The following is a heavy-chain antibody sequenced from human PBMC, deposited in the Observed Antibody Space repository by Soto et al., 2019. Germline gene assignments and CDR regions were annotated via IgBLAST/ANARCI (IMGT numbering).Heavy chain of an antibody. V-gene: IGHV1-18*04. Sequence: QVQLVQSGAEVEKPGASVKVSCNASGYTFTNYGISWVRQAPGQGLEWMGWISTNSGHTDYAQNLRGRVTMTTDTSTTTAYMELRSLRSDDTAVYYCAREEYRQLDHWGQGTLVTVSS. CDR3: AREEYRQLDH. CDR2: ISTNSGHT. CDR1: GYTFTNYG. J-gene: IGHJ5*02. D-gene: IGHD3-16*02.